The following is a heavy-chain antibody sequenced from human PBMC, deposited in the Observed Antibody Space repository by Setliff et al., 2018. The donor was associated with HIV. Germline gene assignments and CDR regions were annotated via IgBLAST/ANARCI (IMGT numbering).Heavy chain of an antibody. J-gene: IGHJ4*02. CDR3: AREIYGGNSRPFDY. CDR1: GGSFRSSRYY. CDR2: IHYGGFF. Sequence: SETLSLTCTVSGGSFRSSRYYWGWIRQPPGKGLEWIGNIHYGGFFWYSPSLKSRVTISVDTSKNQFSLKLSSVTAADTAVYYCAREIYGGNSRPFDYWGQGTLAPSPQ. V-gene: IGHV4-39*07. D-gene: IGHD4-17*01.